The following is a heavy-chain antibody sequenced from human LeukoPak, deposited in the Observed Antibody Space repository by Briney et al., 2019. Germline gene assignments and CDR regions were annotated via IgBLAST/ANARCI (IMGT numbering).Heavy chain of an antibody. V-gene: IGHV3-21*01. CDR3: ATRYSSGWYYFDY. CDR2: ISSSSSYI. CDR1: GFTFSSYG. D-gene: IGHD6-19*01. Sequence: GGSLRLSCAASGFTFSSYGMSWVRQAPGKGLEWVSSISSSSSYIYYADSVKGRFTISRDNAKNSLYLQMNSLRAEDTAVYYCATRYSSGWYYFDYWGQGTLVTVSS. J-gene: IGHJ4*02.